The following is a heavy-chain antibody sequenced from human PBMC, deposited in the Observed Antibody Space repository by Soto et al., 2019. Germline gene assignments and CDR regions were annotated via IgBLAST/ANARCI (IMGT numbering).Heavy chain of an antibody. V-gene: IGHV4-31*03. CDR1: GGSISSGGYY. CDR3: ARDDYGSGSYFYCFGC. D-gene: IGHD3-10*01. J-gene: IGHJ4*02. Sequence: SETLSLTCTVSGGSISSGGYYWSWIRQHPGKGLEWIGYIYYSGSTYYNPSLKSRVTISVDTSKNQFSLKLSPVTAADTAVYYCARDDYGSGSYFYCFGCWGQGTLVTVSS. CDR2: IYYSGST.